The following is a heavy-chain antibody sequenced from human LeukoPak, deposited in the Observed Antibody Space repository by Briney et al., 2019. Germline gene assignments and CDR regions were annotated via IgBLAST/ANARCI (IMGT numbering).Heavy chain of an antibody. CDR2: ISSSSSYI. V-gene: IGHV3-21*04. CDR1: GFTFSSYS. CDR3: AKDAAANVDYPYYFDY. Sequence: SGGSLRPSCAASGFTFSSYSMNWVRQAPGKGLEWVSSISSSSSYIYYADSVKGRFTISRDNSRTTLYLLMNSLRAEDTAVYYCAKDAAANVDYPYYFDYWGQGALVTVSS. D-gene: IGHD4-11*01. J-gene: IGHJ4*02.